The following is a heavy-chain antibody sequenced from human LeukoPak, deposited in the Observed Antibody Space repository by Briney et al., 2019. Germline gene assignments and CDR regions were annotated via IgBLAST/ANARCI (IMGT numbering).Heavy chain of an antibody. Sequence: GGSLRLTCTASGFTSSSYLMSWVRQAPGKGLEWVSTISGSGSRTYYADSVKGRFTISRDNSENTLYLQLNSLRAEDTALYYCAKTYADATFDYWGQGNLVTVSS. CDR3: AKTYADATFDY. D-gene: IGHD4-17*01. V-gene: IGHV3-23*01. CDR2: ISGSGSRT. CDR1: GFTSSSYL. J-gene: IGHJ4*02.